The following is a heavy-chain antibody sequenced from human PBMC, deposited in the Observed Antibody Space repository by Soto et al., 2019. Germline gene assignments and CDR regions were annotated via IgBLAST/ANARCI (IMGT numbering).Heavy chain of an antibody. CDR3: ARESVPGYIHRTWFGP. J-gene: IGHJ5*02. CDR1: GGSISSGEYY. Sequence: SETLSLTCTLSGGSISSGEYYWSWLRQPPGKGLEWIGYNYYSGSTYYNPSLGSRVTISIDTSRNQFSLKLSSVTAADTAVHYCARESVPGYIHRTWFGPWGQGTLVTVSS. CDR2: NYYSGST. V-gene: IGHV4-30-4*01. D-gene: IGHD2-2*01.